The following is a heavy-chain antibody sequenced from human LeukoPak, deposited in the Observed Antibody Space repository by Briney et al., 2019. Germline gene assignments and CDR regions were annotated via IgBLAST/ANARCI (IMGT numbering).Heavy chain of an antibody. Sequence: VASVKVSCKASGFTFTSSAMQWVRQARGQRLEWIGWIVVGSGNTNYAQKFQERVTMTRNTSISTAYMELSSLRSEDTAVYYCARRRRRDGYEPWGQGTLVTVSS. V-gene: IGHV1-58*02. J-gene: IGHJ5*02. CDR3: ARRRRRDGYEP. D-gene: IGHD5-24*01. CDR1: GFTFTSSA. CDR2: IVVGSGNT.